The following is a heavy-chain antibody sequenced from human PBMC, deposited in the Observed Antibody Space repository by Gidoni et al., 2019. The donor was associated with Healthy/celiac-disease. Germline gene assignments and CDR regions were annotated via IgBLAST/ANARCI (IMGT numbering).Heavy chain of an antibody. D-gene: IGHD6-19*01. CDR2: ISGSGGST. CDR3: AKDPLAVADPNWFDP. V-gene: IGHV3-23*01. CDR1: GFTFSSYA. J-gene: IGHJ5*02. Sequence: VQLLESGGGLVQPGGSLRLSCEAAGFTFSSYAMSGVRQAPGKGLEWVSAISGSGGSTYYADSVKGRFTISRDNSKNTLYLQMNSLRAEDTAVYYCAKDPLAVADPNWFDPWGQGTLVTVSS.